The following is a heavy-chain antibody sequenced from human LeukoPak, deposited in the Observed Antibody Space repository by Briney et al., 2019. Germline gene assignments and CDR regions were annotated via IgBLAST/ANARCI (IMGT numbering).Heavy chain of an antibody. V-gene: IGHV3-53*01. CDR1: GFTFNDYG. CDR3: ARRAGAYSHPYDY. J-gene: IGHJ4*02. CDR2: IYSDNT. D-gene: IGHD4/OR15-4a*01. Sequence: GGSLRLSCAASGFTFNDYGMHWVRQAPGKGLEWVSFIYSDNTHYSDSVKGRFTISRDNSKNTLYLQMNSLRAEDTAVYYCARRAGAYSHPYDYWGQGTLVTVSS.